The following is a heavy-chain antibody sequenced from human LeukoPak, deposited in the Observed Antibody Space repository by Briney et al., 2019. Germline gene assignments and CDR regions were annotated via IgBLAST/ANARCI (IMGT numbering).Heavy chain of an antibody. CDR1: GGTFSSYA. D-gene: IGHD2-21*02. Sequence: SVKVSCKASGGTFSSYAISWVRQAPGQGLEWMGGIIPIFGTANYAQKFQGRVTITADKSTSTAYMELSSLRSEDTAVYYCALGDFIPYYFDYWGQGTLVTVSS. J-gene: IGHJ4*02. CDR3: ALGDFIPYYFDY. CDR2: IIPIFGTA. V-gene: IGHV1-69*06.